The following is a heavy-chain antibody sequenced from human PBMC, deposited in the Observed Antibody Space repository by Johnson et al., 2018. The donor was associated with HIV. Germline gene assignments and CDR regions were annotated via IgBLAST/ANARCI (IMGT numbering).Heavy chain of an antibody. V-gene: IGHV3-33*01. CDR3: ARTAGSDAFDI. Sequence: VQLVESGGGVVQPGRSLRLSCAASGFTFSNYGMHWVRQAPGKGLEWVAVIWFDGSNKYYADSVKGRFTISRDNSKNTLYLQMNSLRAEDTAVYYCARTAGSDAFDIWGQGTMVTVSS. J-gene: IGHJ3*02. CDR1: GFTFSNYG. CDR2: IWFDGSNK. D-gene: IGHD6-13*01.